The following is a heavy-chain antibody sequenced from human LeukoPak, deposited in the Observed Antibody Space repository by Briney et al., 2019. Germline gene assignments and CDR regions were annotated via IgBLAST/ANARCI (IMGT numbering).Heavy chain of an antibody. J-gene: IGHJ4*02. CDR3: AKRSGAPNNFDF. V-gene: IGHV3-43*02. D-gene: IGHD1-1*01. CDR1: GFTFDAHS. Sequence: PGGSLRLSCAASGFTFDAHSMHWVRQAPGKGLEWVSLISGDGGSKHYAASVKGRFTISRDNSEASLFLQMRSLRSEDTAFYYCAKRSGAPNNFDFWGQGALVTVPS. CDR2: ISGDGGSK.